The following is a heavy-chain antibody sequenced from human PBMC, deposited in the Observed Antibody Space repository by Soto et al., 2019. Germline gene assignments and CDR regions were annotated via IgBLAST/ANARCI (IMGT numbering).Heavy chain of an antibody. CDR2: IYYSGST. CDR1: GGSISSYY. J-gene: IGHJ5*02. D-gene: IGHD2-15*01. V-gene: IGHV4-59*01. CDR3: ARDKARYCSGGSCLLGFDP. Sequence: PSETLSLTCTVSGGSISSYYWSWIRQPPGKGLERIGYIYYSGSTNYNPSLKSRVTISVDTSKNQFSLKLSSVTAADTAVYYCARDKARYCSGGSCLLGFDPWGQGTLVTVSS.